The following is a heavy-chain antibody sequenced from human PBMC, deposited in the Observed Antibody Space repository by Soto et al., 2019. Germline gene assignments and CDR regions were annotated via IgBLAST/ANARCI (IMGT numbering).Heavy chain of an antibody. J-gene: IGHJ4*02. D-gene: IGHD4-17*01. CDR3: ASTRSLNDYGDPFDY. CDR2: IYYSGST. CDR1: GGSISSSSYY. V-gene: IGHV4-39*01. Sequence: SETLSLTCTVSGGSISSSSYYWGWIRQPPGKGLEWIGSIYYSGSTYYNPSLKSRVTISVDTSKNQFSLKLSSVTAADTAVYYCASTRSLNDYGDPFDYWGQGTLVTAPQ.